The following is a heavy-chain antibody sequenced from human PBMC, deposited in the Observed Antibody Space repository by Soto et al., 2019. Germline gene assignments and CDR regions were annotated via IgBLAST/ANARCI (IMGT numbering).Heavy chain of an antibody. Sequence: VKVSFKASGYTFTSYGISWVRQAPGQGLEWMGWISAYNGNTNYAQKLQGRVTMTRDTSTSTVYMELSSLRSEDTAVYYCARGSRDWIQLLAYWGQGTLVTVSS. CDR3: ARGSRDWIQLLAY. CDR2: ISAYNGNT. D-gene: IGHD5-18*01. CDR1: GYTFTSYG. J-gene: IGHJ4*02. V-gene: IGHV1-18*01.